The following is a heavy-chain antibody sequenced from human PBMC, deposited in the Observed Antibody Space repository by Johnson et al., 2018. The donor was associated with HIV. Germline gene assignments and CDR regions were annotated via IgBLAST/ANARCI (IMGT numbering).Heavy chain of an antibody. CDR1: GFTFSSYA. D-gene: IGHD5-12*01. V-gene: IGHV3-30*14. CDR3: AKGGSKKMSGNDGEGDAFDI. CDR2: ISYDGNNK. J-gene: IGHJ3*02. Sequence: VQLVESGGGVVQPGRSLRLSCAASGFTFSSYAMHWVRQAPGKGLEWVAVISYDGNNKYYADSVKGRFTISRDNSNNTLYLQMNRLRAEDAAVYDWAKGGSKKMSGNDGEGDAFDIWGQGTMVTVSS.